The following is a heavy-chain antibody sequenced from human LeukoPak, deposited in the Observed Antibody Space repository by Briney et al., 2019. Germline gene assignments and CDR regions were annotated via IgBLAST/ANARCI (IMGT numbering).Heavy chain of an antibody. Sequence: SGGSLRLSCTGSGFTFSSNDMSWVRQPPGKGLEWVSYISITSKTIKYADSVKGRFTISRDNAKNSLYLQMNSLRDEDTAVYYCARAPLENIVVVVAATHGYFDYWGQGTLVTVSS. D-gene: IGHD2-15*01. V-gene: IGHV3-48*02. CDR1: GFTFSSND. CDR3: ARAPLENIVVVVAATHGYFDY. CDR2: ISITSKTI. J-gene: IGHJ4*02.